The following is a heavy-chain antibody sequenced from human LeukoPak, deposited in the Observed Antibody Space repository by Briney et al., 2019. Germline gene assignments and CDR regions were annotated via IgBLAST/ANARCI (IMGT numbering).Heavy chain of an antibody. Sequence: GGSLRLSCAASGFTVSSNYMNWVRQAPGKGLQWVSVIYSGVSTSYADSVKGRFTVSRDNSKDTLYLQMNSLRAEDTAVYYCASSWFGELFLRYWGQGTLVTVSS. V-gene: IGHV3-66*01. CDR2: IYSGVST. J-gene: IGHJ4*02. CDR1: GFTVSSNY. D-gene: IGHD3-10*01. CDR3: ASSWFGELFLRY.